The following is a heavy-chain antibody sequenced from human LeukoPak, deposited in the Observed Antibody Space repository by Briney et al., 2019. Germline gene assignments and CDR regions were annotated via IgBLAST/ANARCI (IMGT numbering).Heavy chain of an antibody. CDR1: GFTFSSYA. Sequence: SGGSLRLSCAASGFTFSSYAMHWVRQAPGKGLEWVAVISYDGSNKYYADSVKGLFTISRDNSKNTLYLQMNSVRAEDTAVYYCARERLVAYYYYGMDVWGQGTTVTVSS. CDR3: ARERLVAYYYYGMDV. J-gene: IGHJ6*02. V-gene: IGHV3-30*04. CDR2: ISYDGSNK. D-gene: IGHD6-19*01.